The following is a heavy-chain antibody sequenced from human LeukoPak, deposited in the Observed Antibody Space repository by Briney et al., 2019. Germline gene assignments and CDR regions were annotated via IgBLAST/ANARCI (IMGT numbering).Heavy chain of an antibody. CDR3: AKQSLGYCSSTSCWNYFDY. CDR2: ISYDGSNK. J-gene: IGHJ4*02. D-gene: IGHD2-2*01. V-gene: IGHV3-30*18. CDR1: GFTFSSYG. Sequence: GRSLRLSCAASGFTFSSYGMHWVRQAPGKGLEWVAVISYDGSNKYYADSVKGRFTISRDNSKNTLYLQMNSLRAEDTAVYYCAKQSLGYCSSTSCWNYFDYRGQGTLVTVSS.